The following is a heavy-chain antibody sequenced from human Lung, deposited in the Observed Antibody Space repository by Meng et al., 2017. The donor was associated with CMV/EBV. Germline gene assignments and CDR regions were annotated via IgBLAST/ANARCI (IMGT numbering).Heavy chain of an antibody. J-gene: IGHJ3*02. CDR3: TTGNGSSKAFDI. CDR1: GFTFSSYS. Sequence: GESLKISCAASGFTFSSYSMNWVRQAPGKGLEWLSYISSASGTTYYADSVKGRLTISRDNAKNSLYLQMNSLRAEDTAVYYCTTGNGSSKAFDIWGQGTMVTVSS. D-gene: IGHD6-6*01. V-gene: IGHV3-48*04. CDR2: ISSASGTT.